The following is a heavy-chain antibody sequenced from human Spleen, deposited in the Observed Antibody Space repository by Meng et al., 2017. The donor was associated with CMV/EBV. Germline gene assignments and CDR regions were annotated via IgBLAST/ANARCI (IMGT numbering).Heavy chain of an antibody. V-gene: IGHV1-18*01. CDR2: ISPNNGNI. D-gene: IGHD1-26*01. J-gene: IGHJ4*02. Sequence: YTFIDDGIAWVRQDPGQGLEWLGWISPNNGNIEYAGKLQGRVTVTTDTSTSTAYMELRSLRSDDTAVYYCAREHASGSFWEENYHFDYWGQGTLVTVSS. CDR1: YTFIDDG. CDR3: AREHASGSFWEENYHFDY.